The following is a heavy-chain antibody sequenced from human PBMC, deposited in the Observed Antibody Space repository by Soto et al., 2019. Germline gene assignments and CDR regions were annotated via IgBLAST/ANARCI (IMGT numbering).Heavy chain of an antibody. CDR2: INHSGST. Sequence: QVQLQQWGAGLLKPSETLSLTCAVYGGXXXXXXXXXXRQPPGKGLEWIGEINHSGSTKYNPSLXSXXXXXXDTXKXXXXXXXXXVXAADTAVYYCARAYLWFGESHFDYWGQGPLVTVSS. D-gene: IGHD3-10*01. V-gene: IGHV4-34*01. J-gene: IGHJ4*02. CDR3: ARAYLWFGESHFDY. CDR1: GGXXXXXX.